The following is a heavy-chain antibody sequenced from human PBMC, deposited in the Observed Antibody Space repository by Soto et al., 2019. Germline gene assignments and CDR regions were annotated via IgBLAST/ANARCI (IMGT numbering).Heavy chain of an antibody. CDR2: IYYSGST. CDR1: GGSISSSSYY. CDR3: ARRLYYDSSGFEGGVMDV. V-gene: IGHV4-39*01. J-gene: IGHJ6*02. Sequence: SETLSLTCTVSGGSISSSSYYWGWKRQPPGKGLEWIGSIYYSGSTYYNPSLKSRVTISVDTSKNQFSLKLSSVTAADTAVYYCARRLYYDSSGFEGGVMDVWGQGTTVTVSS. D-gene: IGHD3-22*01.